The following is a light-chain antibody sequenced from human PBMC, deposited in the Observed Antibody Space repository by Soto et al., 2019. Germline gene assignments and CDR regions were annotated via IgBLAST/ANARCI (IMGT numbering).Light chain of an antibody. J-gene: IGLJ1*01. CDR2: EVN. CDR1: SNDVGGYKY. CDR3: RSYSSTNILFYV. V-gene: IGLV2-14*03. Sequence: QSVLTQPASVSGAPGQSITISCTGTSNDVGGYKYVSWYQQRPGTAPKLIMFEVNNRPSGVSDRFSGSRSANTASLTISGLQAQDEADYYCRSYSSTNILFYVFGTGTKVTVL.